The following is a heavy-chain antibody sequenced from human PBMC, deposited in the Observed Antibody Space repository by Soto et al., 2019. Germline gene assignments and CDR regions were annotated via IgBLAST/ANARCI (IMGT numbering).Heavy chain of an antibody. J-gene: IGHJ6*02. CDR3: ARGFYGLDV. Sequence: EVQLVESGGGLVQPGGSLRLSCSASGFTLSGHSMHWVRQAPGKGLEYVSGVSPDGNNEYYTDSVKGRFTISRDNSKNTLHLHMRSLRPEDTAVFYCARGFYGLDVWGQGTTVTVSS. CDR2: VSPDGNNE. V-gene: IGHV3-64D*08. CDR1: GFTLSGHS.